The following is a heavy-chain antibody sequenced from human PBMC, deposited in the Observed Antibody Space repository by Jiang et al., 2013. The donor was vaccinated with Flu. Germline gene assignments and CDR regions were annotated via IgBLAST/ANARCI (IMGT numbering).Heavy chain of an antibody. CDR2: IIPIFGTA. V-gene: IGHV1-69*01. D-gene: IGHD3-9*01. Sequence: SGAEVKKPGSSVKVSCKASGGTFSSYAISWVRQAPGQGLEWMGGIIPIFGTANYAQKFQGRVTITADESTSTAYMELSSLRSEDTAVYYCARLRDFGDIFGYYGMDVWGQGTTVTVSS. CDR1: GGTFSSYA. CDR3: ARLRDFGDIFGYYGMDV. J-gene: IGHJ6*02.